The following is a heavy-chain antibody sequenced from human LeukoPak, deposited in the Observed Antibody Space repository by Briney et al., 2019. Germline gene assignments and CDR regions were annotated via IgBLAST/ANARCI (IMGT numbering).Heavy chain of an antibody. CDR3: ASTHQYRFDP. D-gene: IGHD3-16*02. J-gene: IGHJ5*02. CDR1: GFTVSSDY. CDR2: IYSGGST. Sequence: GGSLRLSCAASGFTVSSDYMSWVRQAPGKGLEWVSVIYSGGSTYYADSVKGRFTISRDNSKNTLYLQMNSLRAEDTAVYYCASTHQYRFDPWGQGTLVTVSS. V-gene: IGHV3-53*01.